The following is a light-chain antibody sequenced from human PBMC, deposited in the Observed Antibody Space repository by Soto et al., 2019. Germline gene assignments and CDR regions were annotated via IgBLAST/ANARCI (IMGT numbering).Light chain of an antibody. CDR3: SAYIASITSHV. CDR2: EFN. V-gene: IGLV2-18*02. J-gene: IGLJ1*01. Sequence: QSALTQPPSVSGSPGQSVTISCSGSSSDVGSHKSVSWYKQAPGTSPKLIIFEFNNRPSGVPDRFSESKSGNTASLTISGLQPEDEADYYCSAYIASITSHVFGTGTKVT. CDR1: SSDVGSHKS.